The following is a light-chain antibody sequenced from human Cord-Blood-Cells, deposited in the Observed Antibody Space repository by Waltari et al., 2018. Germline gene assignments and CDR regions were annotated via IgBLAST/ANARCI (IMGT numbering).Light chain of an antibody. CDR2: KVS. CDR3: MQGTHWLT. CDR1: QSLVHSDGNTY. Sequence: DVVMTQSPLSLPVTLGQPASISYRSSQSLVHSDGNTYLNWFQQMPGQSPRRLIYKVSNRDSGVPDRFSGSGSGTDFTLKISRVEAEDVGVYYCMQGTHWLTFSPGTKVDIK. V-gene: IGKV2-30*02. J-gene: IGKJ3*01.